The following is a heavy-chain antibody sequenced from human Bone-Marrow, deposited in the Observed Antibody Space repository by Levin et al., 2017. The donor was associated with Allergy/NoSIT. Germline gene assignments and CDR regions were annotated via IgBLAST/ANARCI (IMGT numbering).Heavy chain of an antibody. CDR3: ARDSWWVGCRGDCSYHAFDR. CDR1: GFTFSTYV. V-gene: IGHV3-33*01. CDR2: VWPDESQI. Sequence: PGGSLRLSCAASGFTFSTYVMNWVRQAPGKGLEWVAVVWPDESQIHYTESVKGRFTISRDNSKNTVFLQMDSLRVEDTAVYYCARDSWWVGCRGDCSYHAFDRWGQGTLVTVSS. D-gene: IGHD2-21*02. J-gene: IGHJ4*02.